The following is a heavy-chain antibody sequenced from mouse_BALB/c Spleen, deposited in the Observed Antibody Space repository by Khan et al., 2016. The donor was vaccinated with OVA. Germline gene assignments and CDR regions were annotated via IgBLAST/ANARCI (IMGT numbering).Heavy chain of an antibody. CDR2: INPSNGRT. CDR1: GYTLTSYW. Sequence: QVQLQQSGAELVNPGASVNLSCKASGYTLTSYWMHWVKQRPGQGLEWIGEINPSNGRTNYNEKFKSKATLTVDKSSSTAYMQLSSPTSEDSAVCYFARLLINFDYWGQGTTLTVSS. D-gene: IGHD2-1*01. J-gene: IGHJ2*01. CDR3: ARLLINFDY. V-gene: IGHV1S81*02.